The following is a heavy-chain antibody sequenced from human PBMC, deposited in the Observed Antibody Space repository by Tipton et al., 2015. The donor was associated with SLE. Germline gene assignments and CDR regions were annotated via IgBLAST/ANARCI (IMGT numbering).Heavy chain of an antibody. J-gene: IGHJ2*01. D-gene: IGHD7-27*01. CDR1: GFTFNNYE. V-gene: IGHV3-48*03. Sequence: SLRLSCAASGFTFNNYEMNWVRQAPGKGLEWVSYISSSGSTIYYADSVKGRFTISRDNAKNSLYLQMNSLRAEDTAVYYCARVGIYWYFDLWGRGTLVTVSS. CDR2: ISSSGSTI. CDR3: ARVGIYWYFDL.